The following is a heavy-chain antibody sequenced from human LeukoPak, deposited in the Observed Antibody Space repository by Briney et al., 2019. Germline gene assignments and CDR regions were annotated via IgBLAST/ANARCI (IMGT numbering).Heavy chain of an antibody. V-gene: IGHV3-33*06. D-gene: IGHD1-26*01. J-gene: IGHJ4*02. CDR3: AKGGTYSGSYLDDY. Sequence: PGRSLRLSCAASGFTFSSYGMHWVRQAPGKGLEWVAVIWYDGGNKYYADSVKGRFTISRDNSKNTLYLQMNSLRAEDTAVYYCAKGGTYSGSYLDDYWGQGTLVTVSS. CDR1: GFTFSSYG. CDR2: IWYDGGNK.